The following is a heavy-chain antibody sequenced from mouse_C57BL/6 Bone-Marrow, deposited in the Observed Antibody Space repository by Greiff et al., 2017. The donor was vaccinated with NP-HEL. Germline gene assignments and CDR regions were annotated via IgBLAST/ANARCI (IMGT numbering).Heavy chain of an antibody. CDR3: ARRGTTVVAHWYFDV. CDR2: IDPSDSYT. CDR1: GYTFTSYW. V-gene: IGHV1-59*01. Sequence: QVQLQQSGAELVRPGTSVKLSCKASGYTFTSYWMHWVKQRPGQGLEWIGVIDPSDSYTNYNQKFKGKATLTVDTSSSTAYMQLSSLTSEDSAVYYCARRGTTVVAHWYFDVWGTGTTVTVSS. D-gene: IGHD1-1*01. J-gene: IGHJ1*03.